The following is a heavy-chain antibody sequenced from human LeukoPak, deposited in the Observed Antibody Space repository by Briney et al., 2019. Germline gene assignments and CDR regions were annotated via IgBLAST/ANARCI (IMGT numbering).Heavy chain of an antibody. CDR2: ISPGDSDT. CDR1: GYSFSSYW. Sequence: GESLKISCKGSGYSFSSYWIGWVRQMPGKGLEWMGIISPGDSDTRYSPSFQGQVTVSADKSISTAYLQRSSLKASDTAMYYCARHGTSSSNWYFDYWGQGTLVTVSS. J-gene: IGHJ4*02. D-gene: IGHD6-13*01. CDR3: ARHGTSSSNWYFDY. V-gene: IGHV5-51*01.